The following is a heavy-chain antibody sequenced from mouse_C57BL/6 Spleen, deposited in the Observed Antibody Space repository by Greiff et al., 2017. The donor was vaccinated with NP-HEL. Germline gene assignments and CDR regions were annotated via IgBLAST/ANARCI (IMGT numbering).Heavy chain of an antibody. CDR3: FYDGYYFDY. Sequence: QVQLQQPGAELVMPGASVKLSCKASGYTFTSYWMHWVKQRPGQGLEWIGEIDPSDSDTNYNQKFKGKATLTVDKSSSTAYMQLSSLTSEDSAVYYCFYDGYYFDYWGQGTTLTVSS. J-gene: IGHJ2*01. CDR2: IDPSDSDT. D-gene: IGHD2-3*01. CDR1: GYTFTSYW. V-gene: IGHV1-69*01.